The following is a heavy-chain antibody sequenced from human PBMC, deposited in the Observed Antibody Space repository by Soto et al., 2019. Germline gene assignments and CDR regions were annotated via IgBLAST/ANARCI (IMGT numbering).Heavy chain of an antibody. CDR3: AKDYYDSSGYYEGYFDY. Sequence: GGSLRLSCAASGFTFSSYAMSWVRQAPGKGLEWVSAISGSGGSTYYADSVKGRFTISRDNSKNTLYLQMNSRRAEDTAVYYCAKDYYDSSGYYEGYFDYWGQGTLVTVSS. D-gene: IGHD3-22*01. V-gene: IGHV3-23*01. CDR1: GFTFSSYA. J-gene: IGHJ4*02. CDR2: ISGSGGST.